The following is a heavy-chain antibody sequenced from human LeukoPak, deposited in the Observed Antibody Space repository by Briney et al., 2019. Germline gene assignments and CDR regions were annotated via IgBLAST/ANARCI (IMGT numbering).Heavy chain of an antibody. V-gene: IGHV3-23*01. CDR3: AKASWVSSTDAVR. D-gene: IGHD3-16*01. J-gene: IGHJ4*02. CDR2: IRGNGET. Sequence: GGSLRLSCAASGLSFSSFAMSWVRQGPARGLEWASSIRGNGETFCADSVKGRFTLYSDSSRNTVYFQLNNLRVEDTAIYYCAKASWVSSTDAVRWGQGTLVTVSS. CDR1: GLSFSSFA.